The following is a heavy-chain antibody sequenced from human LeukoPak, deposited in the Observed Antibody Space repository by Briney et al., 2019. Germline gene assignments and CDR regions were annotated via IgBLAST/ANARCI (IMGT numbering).Heavy chain of an antibody. J-gene: IGHJ4*02. V-gene: IGHV4-39*07. CDR1: GGSISNSRYY. CDR3: ARGYYDYVWGSRGGFDY. CDR2: IYYSGST. D-gene: IGHD3-16*01. Sequence: SETLSLTCTVSGGSISNSRYYWGWIRQPPGKGLEWVGSIYYSGSTYYNPSLKSRVTISVDTSKNQFSLKLSSVTAADTAVYYCARGYYDYVWGSRGGFDYWGQGTLVTVSS.